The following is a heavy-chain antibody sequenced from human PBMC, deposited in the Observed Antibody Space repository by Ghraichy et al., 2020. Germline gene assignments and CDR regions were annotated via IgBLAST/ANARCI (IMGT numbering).Heavy chain of an antibody. J-gene: IGHJ5*02. V-gene: IGHV4-39*01. CDR2: VYYRGAT. CDR1: GGSVSSSRYY. Sequence: SETLSLTCSVSGGSVSSSRYYWAWIRQPPGKGLEWIGSVYYRGATYYNPSLKSRVAISVDTSNDQFSLKLASVTAADTAVYYCERRRGLTPPSWFDPWGQGILVTVSS. D-gene: IGHD2-15*01. CDR3: ERRRGLTPPSWFDP.